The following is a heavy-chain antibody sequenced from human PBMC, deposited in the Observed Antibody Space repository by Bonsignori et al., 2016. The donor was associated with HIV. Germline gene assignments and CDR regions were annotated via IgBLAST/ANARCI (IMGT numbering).Heavy chain of an antibody. V-gene: IGHV3-23*01. CDR3: AKMGGYDFWSGTIDY. Sequence: WIRQPPRKGLEWVSAISGSGGSTYYADSVKGRFTISRDNSKNTLYLQMNSLRAEDTAVYYCAKMGGYDFWSGTIDYWGQGTLVTVSS. J-gene: IGHJ4*02. CDR2: ISGSGGST. D-gene: IGHD3-3*01.